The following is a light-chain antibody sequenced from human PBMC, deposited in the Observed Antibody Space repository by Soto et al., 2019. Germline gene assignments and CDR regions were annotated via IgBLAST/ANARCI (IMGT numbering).Light chain of an antibody. CDR2: GAS. Sequence: EIVLTQSPGTLSLSPGERATLSCRASQSVSSSYLAWYQQKPGQAPRLLIYGASRRAAGIPDRFSGSGSGTDFTLTISRLEHEDVSVYYCQQYGNSLRGTFGPGTKVDIK. V-gene: IGKV3-20*01. CDR3: QQYGNSLRGT. J-gene: IGKJ3*01. CDR1: QSVSSSY.